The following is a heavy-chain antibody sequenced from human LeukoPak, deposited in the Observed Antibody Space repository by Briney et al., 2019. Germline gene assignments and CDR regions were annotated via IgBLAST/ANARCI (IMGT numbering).Heavy chain of an antibody. CDR2: IYTSGNT. Sequence: SETLSLTCTVSDGSINTYYWSWIRQPAGKGLEWIGRIYTSGNTYYNPSLKSRVTMSIDTSKTQFSLKLSSVTAADTAVYYCARLPTVVTRAAFDIWGQGTMVTVSS. V-gene: IGHV4-4*07. J-gene: IGHJ3*02. D-gene: IGHD4-23*01. CDR1: DGSINTYY. CDR3: ARLPTVVTRAAFDI.